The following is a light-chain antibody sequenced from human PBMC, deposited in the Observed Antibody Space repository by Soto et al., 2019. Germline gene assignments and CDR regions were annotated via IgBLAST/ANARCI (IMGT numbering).Light chain of an antibody. J-gene: IGKJ4*01. V-gene: IGKV3-20*01. CDR3: QHYGTSPPLAI. CDR1: QSVSDTY. Sequence: EIVLTQSPGTLSLSPEERVTLSCRASQSVSDTYLAWYQRRPGQAPRLLISGASSRATGVPDRFSGSGSGTDYTLTISRLEREDFAVYYCQHYGTSPPLAIFGVGTKVEIK. CDR2: GAS.